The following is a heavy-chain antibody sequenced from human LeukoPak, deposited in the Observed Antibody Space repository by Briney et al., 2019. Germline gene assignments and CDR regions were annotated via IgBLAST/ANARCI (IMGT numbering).Heavy chain of an antibody. D-gene: IGHD3-22*01. CDR3: AKHDSSSDF. CDR1: GFIFSSYG. J-gene: IGHJ4*02. CDR2: IRSDGSDT. V-gene: IGHV3-30*02. Sequence: PGGSLRHSCAESGFIFSSYGMHWGRHPPGKGLEWVAFIRSDGSDTYSAASVKGRFTISRDNSKNTLWLQMNSLRAEDTAVYYCAKHDSSSDFWGQGTLVTVSS.